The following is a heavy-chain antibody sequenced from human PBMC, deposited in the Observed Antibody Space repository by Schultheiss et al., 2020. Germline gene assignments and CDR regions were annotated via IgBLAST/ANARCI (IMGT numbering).Heavy chain of an antibody. Sequence: SVKVSCKASGGTFSSYAISWVRQAPGQGLEWMGGIIPIFGTANYAQKFQGRVTITADESTSTAYMELSSLTSEDTAVYYCARAPVGHPGDNDYWGQGTLVTVSS. CDR3: ARAPVGHPGDNDY. D-gene: IGHD4-17*01. J-gene: IGHJ4*02. CDR1: GGTFSSYA. V-gene: IGHV1-69*13. CDR2: IIPIFGTA.